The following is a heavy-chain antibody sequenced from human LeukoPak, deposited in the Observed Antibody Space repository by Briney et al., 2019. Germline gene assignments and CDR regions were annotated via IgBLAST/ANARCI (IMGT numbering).Heavy chain of an antibody. Sequence: GGSLRLSCAASGFTFSSYEMNWVRQAPGKGLEWVSYISSSGSTIYCADSVKGRFTISRDNAKNSLYLQMNSLRAEDTAVYYCARGGPITMVRGVISPADYWGQGTLVTVSS. J-gene: IGHJ4*02. CDR2: ISSSGSTI. CDR3: ARGGPITMVRGVISPADY. D-gene: IGHD3-10*01. V-gene: IGHV3-48*03. CDR1: GFTFSSYE.